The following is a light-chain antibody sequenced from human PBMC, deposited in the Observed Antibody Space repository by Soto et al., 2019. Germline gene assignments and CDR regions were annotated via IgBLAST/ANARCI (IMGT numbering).Light chain of an antibody. V-gene: IGKV1-39*01. Sequence: DIQMTRSPSSLSASVGDRVAITCRASQGISRYLNWYVHKPGKAPELLIYAASSLKSGVPSRFSGSGSGTDFTLTISSLQPEDFATYYCQQSSSTPLTFGRGTTVEVK. CDR1: QGISRY. CDR3: QQSSSTPLT. CDR2: AAS. J-gene: IGKJ1*01.